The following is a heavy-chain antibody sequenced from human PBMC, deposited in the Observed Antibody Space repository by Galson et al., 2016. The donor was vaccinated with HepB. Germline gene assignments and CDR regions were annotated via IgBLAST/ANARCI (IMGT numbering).Heavy chain of an antibody. CDR1: GGSISSYY. CDR3: ARGGPHHMLLRFVEWSGYFDY. V-gene: IGHV4-59*01. Sequence: SETLSLTCTVSGGSISSYYWSWIRQPPGKGLEWIGYIYYSGSTNYNPSLKSRVTLSVDTSKNQFSLRLSSVTAADTAVYYCARGGPHHMLLRFVEWSGYFDYWGQGTLVTVSS. CDR2: IYYSGST. D-gene: IGHD3-3*01. J-gene: IGHJ4*02.